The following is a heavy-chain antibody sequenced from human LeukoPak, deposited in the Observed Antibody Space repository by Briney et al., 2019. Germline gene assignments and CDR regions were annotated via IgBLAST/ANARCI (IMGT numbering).Heavy chain of an antibody. CDR1: GFTFSSYA. CDR2: ISGSGGST. J-gene: IGHJ4*02. Sequence: GGSLRLSCAASGFTFSSYAMSWVRQAPGKGLEWVSVISGSGGSTYYADSVKGRFTISRDNSKNTLYLQMNSLRAEDTAVYYCARMTTVTTTFDYWGQGTLVTISS. V-gene: IGHV3-23*01. D-gene: IGHD4-17*01. CDR3: ARMTTVTTTFDY.